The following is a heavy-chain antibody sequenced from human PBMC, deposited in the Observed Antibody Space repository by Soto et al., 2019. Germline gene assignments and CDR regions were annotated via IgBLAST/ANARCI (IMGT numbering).Heavy chain of an antibody. D-gene: IGHD3-10*01. CDR2: IIPIFGTA. V-gene: IGHV1-69*13. J-gene: IGHJ5*02. CDR3: AREGAQFAPGWFDP. Sequence: AASVKVSCKASGGTFSSYAISWVRQAPGQGLEWMGGIIPIFGTANYAQKFQGRVTITADESTSTAYMELSSLRSEDTAVYYCAREGAQFAPGWFDPWGQGTLVTVSS. CDR1: GGTFSSYA.